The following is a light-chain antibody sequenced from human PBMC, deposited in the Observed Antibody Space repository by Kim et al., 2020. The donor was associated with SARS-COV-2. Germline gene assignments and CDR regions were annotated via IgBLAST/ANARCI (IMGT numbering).Light chain of an antibody. CDR2: RDR. CDR1: DIGRRT. J-gene: IGLJ2*01. V-gene: IGLV3-9*01. Sequence: SHELTQPLSVSVALGQTARILCGGNDIGRRTVHWYQQKPGQAPVLVMYRDRIRPSGIPERLSGSNSGNTATLTISGVQAGDEADYYCQVWDSGVVFGGGTQLTVL. CDR3: QVWDSGVV.